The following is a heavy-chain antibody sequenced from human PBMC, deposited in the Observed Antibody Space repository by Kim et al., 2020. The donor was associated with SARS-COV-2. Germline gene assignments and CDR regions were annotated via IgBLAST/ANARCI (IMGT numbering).Heavy chain of an antibody. CDR2: INHSGST. CDR1: GGSFSGYY. CDR3: ARVSDY. J-gene: IGHJ4*02. V-gene: IGHV4-34*01. Sequence: SETLSLTCAVYGGSFSGYYWSWIRQPPGKGLEWIGEINHSGSTNYNPSLKSRVTISVNTSKNQFSLKLSSVTAADTAVYYCARVSDYWGQGTLVTVSS. D-gene: IGHD3-16*02.